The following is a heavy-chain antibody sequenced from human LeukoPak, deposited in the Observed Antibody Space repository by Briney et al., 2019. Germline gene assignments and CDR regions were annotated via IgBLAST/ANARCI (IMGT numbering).Heavy chain of an antibody. Sequence: GGSLRLSCAASGFTFDDYAMHWVRQAPGKGLEWVSGISWNSGSIGYADSVKGRFTISRDNAKNSLYLQMNSLRAEDTALYYCAKEYGSGSYYRPIDYWGQGTLVTVSS. CDR3: AKEYGSGSYYRPIDY. V-gene: IGHV3-9*01. J-gene: IGHJ4*02. D-gene: IGHD3-10*01. CDR1: GFTFDDYA. CDR2: ISWNSGSI.